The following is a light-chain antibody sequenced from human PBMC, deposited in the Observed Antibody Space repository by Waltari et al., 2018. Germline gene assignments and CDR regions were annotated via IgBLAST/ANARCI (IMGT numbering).Light chain of an antibody. V-gene: IGKV3-15*01. CDR1: QSVSSN. CDR3: QKYNNWPLT. J-gene: IGKJ4*01. Sequence: EILMTQSPATLSVSPGARATLSCRASQSVSSNLAWYQQKPGQAPRLLIYGASTRATGIPARLSGSVFGTEFTLTISSLQSEDFAVYYCQKYNNWPLTFGGGTKVEIK. CDR2: GAS.